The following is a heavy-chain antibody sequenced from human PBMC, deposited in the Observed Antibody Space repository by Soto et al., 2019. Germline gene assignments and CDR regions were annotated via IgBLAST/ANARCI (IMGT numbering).Heavy chain of an antibody. J-gene: IGHJ2*01. V-gene: IGHV3-30*18. CDR3: AKDLAQLPTTYSSGWY. CDR2: ISYDGSNK. CDR1: GFALSSYG. Sequence: GGSLRLSCAASGFALSSYGMHWVRQAPGKGLEWVAVISYDGSNKYYADSVKGRFTISRDNSKNTLYLQMNSLRAEDTAVYYCAKDLAQLPTTYSSGWY. D-gene: IGHD6-19*01.